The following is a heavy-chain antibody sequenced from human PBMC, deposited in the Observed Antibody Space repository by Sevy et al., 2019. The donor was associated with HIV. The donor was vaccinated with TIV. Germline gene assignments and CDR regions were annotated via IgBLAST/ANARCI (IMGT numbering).Heavy chain of an antibody. CDR3: ARDQTHHAIAAACLN. V-gene: IGHV3-30-3*01. D-gene: IGHD6-13*01. J-gene: IGHJ1*01. CDR1: GFTFSSYA. CDR2: ISYDGSNK. Sequence: GGSLRLSCAASGFTFSSYAMHWVRQAPGKGLEWVAVISYDGSNKYYADSVKGRFTISRDNSKNTLDLQMNSMRAEDTAVYYCARDQTHHAIAAACLNWGQGTLVTVSS.